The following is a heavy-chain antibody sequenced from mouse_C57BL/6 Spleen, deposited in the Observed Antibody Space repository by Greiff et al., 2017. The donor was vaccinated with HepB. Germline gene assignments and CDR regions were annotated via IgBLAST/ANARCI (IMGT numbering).Heavy chain of an antibody. V-gene: IGHV10-3*01. CDR3: VIDDCPAWFAY. CDR2: IRSKSSNYAT. Sequence: EVQLVESGGGLVQPKGSLKLSCAASGFTFNTYAMHWVRQAPGKGLEWVARIRSKSSNYATYYADSVKDRFTIYRDDSQSMLYLQMNNLKTEDPSMSYCVIDDCPAWFAYWGQGTLVTVSA. D-gene: IGHD2-4*01. J-gene: IGHJ3*01. CDR1: GFTFNTYA.